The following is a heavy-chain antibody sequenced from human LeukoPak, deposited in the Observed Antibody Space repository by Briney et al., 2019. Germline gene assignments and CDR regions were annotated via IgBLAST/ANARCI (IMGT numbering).Heavy chain of an antibody. Sequence: GGSLRLSCAASGFTFSSYGMTWVRQAPGRGLEWVSGISGSGGSTYYVDSVKGRLTISRDNSKNTLYLQMNSLRAEDTAVYYCAKHAYSYGQSIDYWGQGTLVTVSS. V-gene: IGHV3-23*01. D-gene: IGHD5-18*01. J-gene: IGHJ4*02. CDR2: ISGSGGST. CDR1: GFTFSSYG. CDR3: AKHAYSYGQSIDY.